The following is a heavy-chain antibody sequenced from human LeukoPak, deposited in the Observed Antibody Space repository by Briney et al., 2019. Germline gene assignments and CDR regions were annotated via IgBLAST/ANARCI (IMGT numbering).Heavy chain of an antibody. CDR2: IYFTGTT. CDR1: GGSVSSGSYY. Sequence: SETLSLTCTVSGGSVSSGSYYWSWIRQPPGKGLEWIGYIYFTGTTNYNPSLKSRVSISLDTSKNQFSLKLSSVTAADTAVYYCARDLILHPTYYYYGMDVWGKGTTVTVSS. V-gene: IGHV4-61*01. J-gene: IGHJ6*04. D-gene: IGHD2-15*01. CDR3: ARDLILHPTYYYYGMDV.